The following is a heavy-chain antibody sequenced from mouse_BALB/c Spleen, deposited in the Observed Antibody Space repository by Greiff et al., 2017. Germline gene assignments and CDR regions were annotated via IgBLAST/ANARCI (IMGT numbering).Heavy chain of an antibody. CDR3: ARAQALLLLYAMDY. Sequence: DVKLVESGGGLVQPGGSRKLSCAASGFTFSSFGMHWVRQAPEKGLEWVAYISSGSSTIYYADTVKGRFTISRDNPKNTLFLQMTSLRSEDTAMYYCARAQALLLLYAMDYWGQGTSVTVSS. V-gene: IGHV5-17*02. CDR2: ISSGSSTI. CDR1: GFTFSSFG. J-gene: IGHJ4*01. D-gene: IGHD2-3*01.